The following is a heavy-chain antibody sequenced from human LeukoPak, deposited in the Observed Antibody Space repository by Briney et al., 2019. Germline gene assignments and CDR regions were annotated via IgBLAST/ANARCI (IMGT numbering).Heavy chain of an antibody. CDR2: VHNIGST. Sequence: PLGSLCLTCTVSGGSFSNYFRGWIREPPGRGLGWIGFVHNIGSTTYNPSLKSRGTIVLDTSRNQFSLRLSSVTAANTAVYYCTQGAGWLIDYCGQGILVSVSS. CDR3: TQGAGWLIDY. V-gene: IGHV4-59*03. J-gene: IGHJ4*01. D-gene: IGHD3-16*01. CDR1: GGSFSNYF.